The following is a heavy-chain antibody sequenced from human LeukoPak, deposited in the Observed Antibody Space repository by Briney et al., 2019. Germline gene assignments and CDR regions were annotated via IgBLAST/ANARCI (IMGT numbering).Heavy chain of an antibody. CDR3: ARDLDSGYDT. J-gene: IGHJ5*02. Sequence: PSETLSLTCAVSGGSVSSGSYYWSWIRQPPGKGLEWIGYIYYSGSTNYNPSLKSRVTISVDTSKNQFSLKLSSVTAADTAVYYCARDLDSGYDTWGQGTLVTVSS. D-gene: IGHD5-12*01. CDR2: IYYSGST. V-gene: IGHV4-61*01. CDR1: GGSVSSGSYY.